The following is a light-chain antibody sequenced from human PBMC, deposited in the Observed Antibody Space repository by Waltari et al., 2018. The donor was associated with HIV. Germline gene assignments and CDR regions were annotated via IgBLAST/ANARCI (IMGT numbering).Light chain of an antibody. Sequence: QSALTQPPSASGSPGQSVTISCTGTTSYIGGYNYVSWYQQHPGEAPRLIIYDVTKRPSGVPDRFSGSKSGNTASLTVSGLQDEDEAEYYCNSYAGSSKSYVFGTGTKVTVL. J-gene: IGLJ1*01. CDR1: TSYIGGYNY. CDR2: DVT. CDR3: NSYAGSSKSYV. V-gene: IGLV2-8*01.